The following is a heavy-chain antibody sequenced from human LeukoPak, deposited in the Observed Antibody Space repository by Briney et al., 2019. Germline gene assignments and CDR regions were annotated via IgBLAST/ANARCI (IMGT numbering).Heavy chain of an antibody. CDR3: ARFGYYGSESYYKAAPYYYYYMDV. J-gene: IGHJ6*03. V-gene: IGHV1-18*01. CDR2: ISAYNGNT. D-gene: IGHD3-10*01. Sequence: ASVKVSCKASGYTFTSYGISWVRQAPGQGLEWMGWISAYNGNTNYAQKLQGRVTMTTDTSTSTAYMELRSLRSDDTAVYYCARFGYYGSESYYKAAPYYYYYMDVWGKGTTVTISS. CDR1: GYTFTSYG.